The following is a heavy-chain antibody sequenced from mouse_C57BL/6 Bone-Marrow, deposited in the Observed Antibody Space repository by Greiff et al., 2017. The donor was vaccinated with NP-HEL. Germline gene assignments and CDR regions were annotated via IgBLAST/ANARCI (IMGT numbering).Heavy chain of an antibody. V-gene: IGHV1-69*01. CDR1: GYTFTSYW. CDR2: IDPSDSYT. Sequence: VQLQQPGAELVMPGASVKLSCKASGYTFTSYWMHWVKQRPGQGLEWIGEIDPSDSYTNYNQKFKGKSTLTVDKSSSTAYMQLSSLTSEDSAVYYCAREAQATLYYFDYWGQGTTLTVS. D-gene: IGHD3-2*02. J-gene: IGHJ2*01. CDR3: AREAQATLYYFDY.